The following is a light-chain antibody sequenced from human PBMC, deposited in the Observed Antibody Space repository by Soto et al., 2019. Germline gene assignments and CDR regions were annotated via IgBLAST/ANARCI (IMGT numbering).Light chain of an antibody. J-gene: IGLJ1*01. Sequence: STVAQPGSVSGSFGQSITISCTGTSIDVGAYKHVSWYQHHPGKAPKLIIYDVSHWSSGASHRFSGSKSGNTASLTISGLQAEDEADYYCTSYTSSSRYIFGTGT. CDR1: SIDVGAYKH. V-gene: IGLV2-14*03. CDR3: TSYTSSSRYI. CDR2: DVS.